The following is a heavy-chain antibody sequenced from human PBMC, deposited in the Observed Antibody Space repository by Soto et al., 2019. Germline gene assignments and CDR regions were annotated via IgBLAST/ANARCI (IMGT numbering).Heavy chain of an antibody. D-gene: IGHD2-2*01. CDR2: IGAARDP. J-gene: IGHJ6*02. Sequence: GGSMRLSCAASGFSFSNYDMHWVRQVSGKALEWVSAIGAARDPYYLGSVKGLFTVSRDNAQTSLYLQMTNLRAEDTAVYYCARAYTGQLPRRADYYYALDVWGRGTPVTVSS. CDR3: ARAYTGQLPRRADYYYALDV. CDR1: GFSFSNYD. V-gene: IGHV3-13*05.